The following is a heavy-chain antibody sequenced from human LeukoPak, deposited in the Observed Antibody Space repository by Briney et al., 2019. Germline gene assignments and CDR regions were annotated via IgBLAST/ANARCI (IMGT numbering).Heavy chain of an antibody. CDR3: AKDCNGGNCYIDY. Sequence: GGSLRLSCAASGFTFTNYAMSWVRQAPGKGLEWVSGMSGRGVSTYYADSVKGRFTISSDNSKNTLYLQMNSLRAEDTAIYYCAKDCNGGNCYIDYWGQGTLVTVTS. CDR2: MSGRGVST. CDR1: GFTFTNYA. D-gene: IGHD2-15*01. V-gene: IGHV3-23*01. J-gene: IGHJ4*02.